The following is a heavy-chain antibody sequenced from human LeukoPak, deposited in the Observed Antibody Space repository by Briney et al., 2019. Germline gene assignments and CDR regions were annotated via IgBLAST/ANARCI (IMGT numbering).Heavy chain of an antibody. CDR3: ARNLGTGSAAWFDP. Sequence: HPGGSLRLSCAASGFTFSGYAMHWVRQAPGKGLEWVAVISYDGANRYYADSVKGRFTISRDTSKNTLYLQMNSLRADDTAVYYCARNLGTGSAAWFDPWGQGTLVTVSS. D-gene: IGHD2-8*02. CDR1: GFTFSGYA. CDR2: ISYDGANR. V-gene: IGHV3-30-3*01. J-gene: IGHJ5*02.